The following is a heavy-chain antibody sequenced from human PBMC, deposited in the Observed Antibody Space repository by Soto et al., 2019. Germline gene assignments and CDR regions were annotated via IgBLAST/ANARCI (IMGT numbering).Heavy chain of an antibody. D-gene: IGHD3-10*01. CDR2: IYYSGST. V-gene: IGHV4-59*08. CDR1: GGSISSYY. J-gene: IGHJ6*03. CDR3: ASGRAEYYYYYMDV. Sequence: SETLSLTCTVSGGSISSYYWSWIRQPPGKGLEWIGYIYYSGSTNYNPSLKSRVTISVDTSKNQFSLKLSSVTAADTAVYYCASGRAEYYYYYMDVWGKGTTVTVSS.